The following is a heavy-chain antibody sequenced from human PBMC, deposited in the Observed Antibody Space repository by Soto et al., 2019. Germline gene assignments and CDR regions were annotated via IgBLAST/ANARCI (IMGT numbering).Heavy chain of an antibody. J-gene: IGHJ6*02. V-gene: IGHV4-34*01. CDR3: ARGSGSGLYYYGMDV. CDR1: GGSFSGYY. D-gene: IGHD3-10*01. Sequence: SETLSLTCAVYGGSFSGYYWSWIRQPPGKGLEWIGEINHSGSTNYNPSLKSRVTISVDTSKNQFSLKLSSVTAADTAVYYCARGSGSGLYYYGMDVWRQGTTVTVSS. CDR2: INHSGST.